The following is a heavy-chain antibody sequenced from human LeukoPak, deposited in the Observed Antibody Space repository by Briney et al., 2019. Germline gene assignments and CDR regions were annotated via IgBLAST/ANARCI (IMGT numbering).Heavy chain of an antibody. J-gene: IGHJ4*02. V-gene: IGHV3-23*01. CDR1: GFTFSSYA. CDR3: ANAGVYYDISGYYF. Sequence: GGSLRLSCAASGFTFSSYAMSWVRQAPGKGLEWVSAISGSGGSTYYADSVKGRFTISRDNSKNTLYLQMNSLRAEDTAVYYCANAGVYYDISGYYFWGQGTLVTVSS. CDR2: ISGSGGST. D-gene: IGHD3-22*01.